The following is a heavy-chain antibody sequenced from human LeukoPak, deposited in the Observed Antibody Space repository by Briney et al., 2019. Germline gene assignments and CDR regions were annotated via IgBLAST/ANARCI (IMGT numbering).Heavy chain of an antibody. CDR2: ISNGKT. CDR1: GFPFSSHA. CDR3: VREAGYCASVCLKSNWFDP. J-gene: IGHJ5*02. D-gene: IGHD2-21*02. Sequence: GGSLRLSCAASGFPFSSHAMSWVRQPPGKGLEWVSAISNGKTYYADSVRGRFTISRDDSKNTVYLQMNSLRDEDTALYYCVREAGYCASVCLKSNWFDPWGQGTLATVSS. V-gene: IGHV3-23*01.